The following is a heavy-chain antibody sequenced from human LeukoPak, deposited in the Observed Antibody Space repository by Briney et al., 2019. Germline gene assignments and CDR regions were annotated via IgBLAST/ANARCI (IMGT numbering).Heavy chain of an antibody. J-gene: IGHJ4*02. CDR3: ANEGDGYNKGHLDY. D-gene: IGHD5-24*01. V-gene: IGHV3-23*01. CDR1: GFTFTSYA. Sequence: TGGSLRLSCAASGFTFTSYAMSWVRQAPGKGLEWVSAISGSRGSTYYADSVKGRFTISRHNSKNTLYLQMNSLRAEDTAVYYCANEGDGYNKGHLDYWGEGTLVTVSS. CDR2: ISGSRGST.